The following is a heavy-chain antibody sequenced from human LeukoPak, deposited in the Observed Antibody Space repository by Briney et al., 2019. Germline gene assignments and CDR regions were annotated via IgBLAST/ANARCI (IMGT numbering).Heavy chain of an antibody. J-gene: IGHJ4*02. CDR3: ARLIQWERVDY. D-gene: IGHD1-26*01. CDR1: GGSISSSSYY. Sequence: SETLSLTCTVSGGSISSSSYYWGWIRQPPGKGLEWMGSIYYSGSTYYNPSLKSRVTISVDTSKNQFSLKLSSVTAADTAVYYCARLIQWERVDYWGQGTLVTVSS. CDR2: IYYSGST. V-gene: IGHV4-39*01.